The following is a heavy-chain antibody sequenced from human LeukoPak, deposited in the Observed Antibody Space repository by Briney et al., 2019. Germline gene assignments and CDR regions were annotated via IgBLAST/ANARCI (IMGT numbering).Heavy chain of an antibody. J-gene: IGHJ3*02. V-gene: IGHV4-34*01. D-gene: IGHD3-16*01. CDR2: IYHSGRT. CDR3: ASIPTNGGNAFDI. CDR1: GGSFSYYY. Sequence: KTSETLSLTCAVYGGSFSYYYWNWIRQPPGKGLEWIGEIYHSGRTYYNPALKSRVTMSVDMSKNQFSLRLTSVTAADTAVYYCASIPTNGGNAFDIWGQGRMVTVSS.